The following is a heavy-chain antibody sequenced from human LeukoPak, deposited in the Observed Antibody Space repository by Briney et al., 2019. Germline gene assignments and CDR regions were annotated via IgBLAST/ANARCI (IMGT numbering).Heavy chain of an antibody. J-gene: IGHJ6*03. CDR1: GFTFYSYC. CDR2: IKQDGSEK. CDR3: ARVAQRAILYYYYYMDV. Sequence: PGGSLRLSCAASGFTFYSYCMTWVRQTPGKGLEWVASIKQDGSEKYYVDSVKGRFTISRDNAKNSLYLQMNSLRAEDTAVYYCARVAQRAILYYYYYMDVWGKGTTVTVSS. V-gene: IGHV3-7*01.